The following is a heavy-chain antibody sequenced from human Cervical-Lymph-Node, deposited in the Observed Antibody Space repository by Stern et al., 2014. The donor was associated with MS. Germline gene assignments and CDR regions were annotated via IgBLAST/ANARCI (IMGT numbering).Heavy chain of an antibody. D-gene: IGHD3-16*01. CDR1: GGIFSTSV. CDR2: ISPMFGRA. V-gene: IGHV1-69*01. Sequence: QVQLVQSGAEMRKPGSSVRVSCKASGGIFSTSVISWLRQAPRQGLEWMGGISPMFGRANYAQRFQGSVTITADESTSTVYMGLTSLRSEDTAVYYCARERDNSYAFDSWGQGTLVTVSS. CDR3: ARERDNSYAFDS. J-gene: IGHJ4*02.